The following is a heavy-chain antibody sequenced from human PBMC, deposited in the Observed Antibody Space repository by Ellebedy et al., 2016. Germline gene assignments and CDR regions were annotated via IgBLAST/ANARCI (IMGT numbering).Heavy chain of an antibody. CDR1: GGSFSGYY. CDR2: INHSGST. D-gene: IGHD3-10*01. J-gene: IGHJ3*01. CDR3: ARPDYGSGSYYVN. V-gene: IGHV4-34*01. Sequence: SETLSLXXAVYGGSFSGYYWSWIRQPPGKGLEWIGEINHSGSTNYNPSLKSRVTISVDTSKNQFSLKLSSVTAADTAVYYCARPDYGSGSYYVNWGQGTMVTVSS.